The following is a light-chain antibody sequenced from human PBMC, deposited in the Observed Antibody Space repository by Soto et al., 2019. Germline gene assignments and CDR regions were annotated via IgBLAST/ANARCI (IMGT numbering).Light chain of an antibody. Sequence: QSALTQPPSASGSPGQSVTISCIGTSSDVGGHNYVSWYQQHPGKAPKLLIFEVNKRPSGVPDRFSASKSGITASLTVSGLQPEDEAAYYCSSYISTDNYVIFGGGTKVTVL. V-gene: IGLV2-8*01. CDR1: SSDVGGHNY. CDR2: EVN. CDR3: SSYISTDNYVI. J-gene: IGLJ2*01.